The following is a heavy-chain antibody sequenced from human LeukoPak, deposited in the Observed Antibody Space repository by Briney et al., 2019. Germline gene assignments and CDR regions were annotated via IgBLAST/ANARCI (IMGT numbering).Heavy chain of an antibody. Sequence: GGSLRLFCTASGFTFSSFWMAWVRQAPGKGLEWVGNIKQDGSIQYYGDSVKGRFTISRDNAKNSLYLQMNNLRAEDTALYYCATSYDSSGCDWGQGTQVTVSS. CDR3: ATSYDSSGCD. V-gene: IGHV3-7*01. D-gene: IGHD3-22*01. CDR1: GFTFSSFW. CDR2: IKQDGSIQ. J-gene: IGHJ4*02.